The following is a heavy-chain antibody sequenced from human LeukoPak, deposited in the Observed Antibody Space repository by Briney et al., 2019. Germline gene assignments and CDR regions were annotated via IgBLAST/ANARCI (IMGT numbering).Heavy chain of an antibody. CDR3: ARSRVSSTDLDY. CDR2: IYYSGST. CDR1: GGSISSYY. V-gene: IGHV4-59*01. D-gene: IGHD6-13*01. J-gene: IGHJ4*02. Sequence: SETLSLTCTVSGGSISSYYWSWIRQPPGKGLEWIGYIYYSGSTNYNPSLKSRVTISVDTSKNQFSLKLSSVTAADTAVYYCARSRVSSTDLDYWGQGTLVTVSS.